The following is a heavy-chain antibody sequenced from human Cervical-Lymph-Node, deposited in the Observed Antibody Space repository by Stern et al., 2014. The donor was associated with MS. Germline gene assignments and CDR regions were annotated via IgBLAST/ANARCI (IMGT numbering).Heavy chain of an antibody. J-gene: IGHJ4*02. CDR1: SSGNYY. V-gene: IGHV4-31*02. CDR2: IYHSGST. Sequence: SSGNYYWSWIRQHPGKGLELIGSIYHSGSTYYNPPLKSRVTTSIDTSKNQFSLKLSSVTAADTAVYYCARGSREVLLPRFYFDYWGQGTLVTVSS. CDR3: ARGSREVLLPRFYFDY. D-gene: IGHD3-3*01.